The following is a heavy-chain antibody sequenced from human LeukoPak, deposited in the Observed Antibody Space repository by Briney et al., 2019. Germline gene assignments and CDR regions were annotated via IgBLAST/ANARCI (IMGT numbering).Heavy chain of an antibody. CDR1: GYTFTSYY. V-gene: IGHV1-46*01. J-gene: IGHJ4*02. CDR2: INPSGGST. Sequence: ASVKVSCKASGYTFTSYYMHWVRPAPGQGLEWMGIINPSGGSTSYAQKFQGRVTMTRDTSTSTVYMELSSLRSEDTAVYYCAREAGITMFGVAPVGWGQGTLVTVSS. CDR3: AREAGITMFGVAPVG. D-gene: IGHD3-3*01.